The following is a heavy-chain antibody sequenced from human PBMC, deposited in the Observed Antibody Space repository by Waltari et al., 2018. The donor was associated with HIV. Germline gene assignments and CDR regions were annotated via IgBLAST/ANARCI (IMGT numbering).Heavy chain of an antibody. V-gene: IGHV3-48*03. CDR1: GFTSSLYN. CDR3: AREVTSSKVMNY. Sequence: EVRLVESGGGPVQPGGSLELPWAASGFTSSLYNRNWVRQTPGKGLEWVAYISGDGKNKYYADSVKGRFIISKDNGQNFLHLQMDRLSVDDSAKYFCAREVTSSKVMNYWGQGTPVIVSS. J-gene: IGHJ4*02. D-gene: IGHD2-21*02. CDR2: ISGDGKNK.